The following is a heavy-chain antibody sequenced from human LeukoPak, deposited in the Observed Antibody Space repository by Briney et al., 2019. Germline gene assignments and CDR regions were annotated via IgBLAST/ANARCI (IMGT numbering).Heavy chain of an antibody. V-gene: IGHV4-59*08. CDR2: IYYSGGT. J-gene: IGHJ3*02. D-gene: IGHD2-2*01. Sequence: KPSETLSLTCTVSGGSISSYYWSWIRQPPGKGLEWIGYIYYSGGTNYNPSLKSRVTISVDTSKNQFSLNLSSVTAADTAVYYCARHQGRYCSSTSCYAFDIWGQGTMVTVSS. CDR3: ARHQGRYCSSTSCYAFDI. CDR1: GGSISSYY.